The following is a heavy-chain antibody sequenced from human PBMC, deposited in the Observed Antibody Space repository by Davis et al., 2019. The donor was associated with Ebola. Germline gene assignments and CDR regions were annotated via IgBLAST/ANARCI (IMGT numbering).Heavy chain of an antibody. CDR1: GYRLTSYA. Sequence: AASVKVSCKASGYRLTSYAMNWVRQAPGQGLEWMGWINTNTGNPTYAQGFTGRFVFSLDTSVSTAYLQISSLKAEDTAVYYCAREASSSWYRYFDYWGQGTLVTVSS. CDR2: INTNTGNP. D-gene: IGHD6-13*01. CDR3: AREASSSWYRYFDY. V-gene: IGHV7-4-1*02. J-gene: IGHJ4*02.